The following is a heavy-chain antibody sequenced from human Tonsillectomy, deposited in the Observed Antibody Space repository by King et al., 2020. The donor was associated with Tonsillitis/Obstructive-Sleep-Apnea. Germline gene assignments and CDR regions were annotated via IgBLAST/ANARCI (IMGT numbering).Heavy chain of an antibody. V-gene: IGHV3-30*04. CDR3: ASDPTSWDYYYGVDV. Sequence: VQLVESGGGVVQPGRSLRLSCAASGFTFSNYAMYWVRQAPGRGLEWVAVISYDGSNRYYADSVKGRFTISRDNSRNTLYLQMNSLRAEDTAVYYCASDPTSWDYYYGVDVWGQGTTVTVSS. CDR2: ISYDGSNR. CDR1: GFTFSNYA. J-gene: IGHJ6*02. D-gene: IGHD2-2*01.